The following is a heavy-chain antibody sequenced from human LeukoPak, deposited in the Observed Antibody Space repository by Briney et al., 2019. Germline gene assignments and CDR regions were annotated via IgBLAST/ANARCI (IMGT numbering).Heavy chain of an antibody. Sequence: GGSLRLSCAASGFTVSSNYMSWVRQAPGKGLEWVSVIYSGGSTYYADSVKGRITISRDNSKNTLYLQMNSLRAEDTAVYYCARHEGFGELLGAFDIWGQGTMVTVSS. V-gene: IGHV3-66*04. CDR2: IYSGGST. CDR1: GFTVSSNY. D-gene: IGHD3-10*01. CDR3: ARHEGFGELLGAFDI. J-gene: IGHJ3*02.